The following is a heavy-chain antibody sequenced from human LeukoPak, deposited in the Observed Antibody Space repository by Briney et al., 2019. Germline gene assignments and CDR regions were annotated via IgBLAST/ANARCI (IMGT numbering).Heavy chain of an antibody. D-gene: IGHD1-26*01. CDR3: ARDVSGSYHQLGV. J-gene: IGHJ6*02. V-gene: IGHV4-59*01. CDR2: IYYSGST. Sequence: PSETLSLTCTVSGDSISTYYWSWIRQPPGKGLEWIGYIYYSGSTNYNPSLKSRVTISVDTSKNQFSLKLISVTAADTAVYYCARDVSGSYHQLGVWGQGTTVTVSS. CDR1: GDSISTYY.